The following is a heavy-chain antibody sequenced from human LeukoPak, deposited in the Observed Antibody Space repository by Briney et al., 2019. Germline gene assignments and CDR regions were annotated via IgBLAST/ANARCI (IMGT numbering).Heavy chain of an antibody. CDR3: AKEDTTTTVYFDY. J-gene: IGHJ4*02. D-gene: IGHD1-1*01. CDR2: ITKVDTT. Sequence: GGSLRLSCAASGFSLVNYDMSWVRQAPGKGLEWVSAITKVDTTYYADSVRGRFTISRDHARNTLYLQMSSLSADDTAVYYCAKEDTTTTVYFDYWGQGSLVTVS. V-gene: IGHV3-23*01. CDR1: GFSLVNYD.